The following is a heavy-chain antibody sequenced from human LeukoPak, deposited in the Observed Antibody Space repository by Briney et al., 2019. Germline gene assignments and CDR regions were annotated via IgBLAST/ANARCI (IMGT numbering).Heavy chain of an antibody. D-gene: IGHD5-18*01. V-gene: IGHV4-59*01. J-gene: IGHJ5*02. CDR3: ATVQGIQLWNNWFDP. CDR1: GGSISSYY. Sequence: SETLSLTCTVSGGSISSYYWSWIRQPPGKGLEWIGYIYYSGSTNYNPSLKSRVTISVDTSKNQFSLKLSSVTAEDTAVYYCATVQGIQLWNNWFDPWGQGTLVTVSS. CDR2: IYYSGST.